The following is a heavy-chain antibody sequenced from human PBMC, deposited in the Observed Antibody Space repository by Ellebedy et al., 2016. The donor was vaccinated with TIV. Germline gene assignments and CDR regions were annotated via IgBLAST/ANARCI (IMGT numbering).Heavy chain of an antibody. D-gene: IGHD2-8*01. CDR2: FDPEDGET. Sequence: ASVKVSCKVSGYTLTELSMHWVRQAPGKGLEWMGGFDPEDGETIYAQKFQGSVTMTRDTSTTTVYMDLSSLKSGDTAVYYCARAHCTNAVCPEVDPWGQGTLVTVSS. CDR3: ARAHCTNAVCPEVDP. CDR1: GYTLTELS. V-gene: IGHV1-24*01. J-gene: IGHJ5*02.